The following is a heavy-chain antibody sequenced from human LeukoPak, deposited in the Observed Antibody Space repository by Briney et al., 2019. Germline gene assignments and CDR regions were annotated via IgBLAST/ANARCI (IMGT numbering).Heavy chain of an antibody. V-gene: IGHV4-30-2*01. CDR3: ARGWALGWFDP. CDR2: IYHSGST. J-gene: IGHJ5*02. D-gene: IGHD3-16*01. CDR1: GGSISSGGYS. Sequence: SETLSLTCAVSGGSISSGGYSWSWIRQPPGKGLEWIGYIYHSGSTYYNPSLKSRVTISVDRSKNQFSLKLSSVTAADTAVYYCARGWALGWFDPWGQGTLVTVSS.